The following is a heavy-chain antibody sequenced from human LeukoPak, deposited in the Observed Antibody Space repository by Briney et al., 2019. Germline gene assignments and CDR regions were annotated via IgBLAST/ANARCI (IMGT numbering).Heavy chain of an antibody. V-gene: IGHV3-48*01. CDR1: GFTFNTYN. J-gene: IGHJ4*02. CDR3: ARTRSGSYWSSGTFDY. D-gene: IGHD1-26*01. Sequence: GGSLRLSCAASGFTFNTYNMNWVRQAPGKGLEWLSYIESDSSTIYYGDSVKGRFTISRDNAKRSVYLQTNSLRAEDTAVYYCARTRSGSYWSSGTFDYWGQGTLVTVYS. CDR2: IESDSSTI.